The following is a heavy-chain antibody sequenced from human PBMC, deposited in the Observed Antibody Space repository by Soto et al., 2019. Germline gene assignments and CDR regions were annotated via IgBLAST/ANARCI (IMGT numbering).Heavy chain of an antibody. J-gene: IGHJ4*02. CDR3: AGRLAGDYYFDY. CDR2: IYYTGST. V-gene: IGHV4-39*01. CDR1: GGSVSSSSYY. D-gene: IGHD1-26*01. Sequence: SETLSLTCTVSGGSVSSSSYYWGWIRQPPGKGLEWIGTIYYTGSTSYSPSLKRRVTISVDTSKTQFSLNLSSVTATDTAVYYCAGRLAGDYYFDYWGQGTLVTVSS.